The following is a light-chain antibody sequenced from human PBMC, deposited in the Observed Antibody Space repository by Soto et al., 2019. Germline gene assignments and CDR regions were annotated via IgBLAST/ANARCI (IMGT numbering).Light chain of an antibody. CDR1: HYIDSW. J-gene: IGKJ5*01. CDR2: DAS. Sequence: DIQMTQSPSSVSASVGDTVTITCRASHYIDSWLAWYQQKPGKAPKLLIYDASRLRSGVPSTFSGSRSGTDFTLTITDLQPEDFATYYCEQAYSFPITFGQGTRLVIK. CDR3: EQAYSFPIT. V-gene: IGKV1-12*01.